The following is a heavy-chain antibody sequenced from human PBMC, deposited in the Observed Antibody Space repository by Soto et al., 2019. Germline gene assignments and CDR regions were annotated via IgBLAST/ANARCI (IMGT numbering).Heavy chain of an antibody. D-gene: IGHD6-6*01. CDR2: ISYDGSNK. V-gene: IGHV3-30*18. Sequence: GGSLRLSCAASGFTFSSYGMHWVRQAPGKGLEWVAVISYDGSNKYYADSVKGRFTISRDNSKNTLYLQMNSLRAEDTAVYYCAKDLVAARPHSRYYYYYYGMDVWGQGTTVTVSS. CDR3: AKDLVAARPHSRYYYYYYGMDV. J-gene: IGHJ6*02. CDR1: GFTFSSYG.